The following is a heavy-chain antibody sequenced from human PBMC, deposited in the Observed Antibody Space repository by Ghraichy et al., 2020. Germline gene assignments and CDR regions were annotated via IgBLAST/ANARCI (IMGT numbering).Heavy chain of an antibody. CDR3: AKEGTGTSAYLAFDI. Sequence: GGSLRLSCTASGFTFSNHGMHWVRQVPGKGLEWVVVISKDGTTTYYADSVKSRFTISRDNSRNTLYLQMNSLRAEDTAAYYCAKEGTGTSAYLAFDIWGQGTMVTVSS. CDR1: GFTFSNHG. V-gene: IGHV3-30*18. J-gene: IGHJ3*02. CDR2: ISKDGTTT. D-gene: IGHD3-22*01.